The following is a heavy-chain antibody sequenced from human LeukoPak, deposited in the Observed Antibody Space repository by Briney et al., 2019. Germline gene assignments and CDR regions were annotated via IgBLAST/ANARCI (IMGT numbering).Heavy chain of an antibody. V-gene: IGHV1-18*01. CDR1: GYTFTSYG. CDR3: ARDFYDSHWYLHNWFDP. J-gene: IGHJ5*02. Sequence: ASVKVSCKASGYTFTSYGISWVRQAPGQGLEWMGWISAYNGNTNYAQKFQGRVTMTRDTSIRSAYMELSRLRSDDTAVYYCARDFYDSHWYLHNWFDPWGQGTLVTVSS. CDR2: ISAYNGNT. D-gene: IGHD2-8*02.